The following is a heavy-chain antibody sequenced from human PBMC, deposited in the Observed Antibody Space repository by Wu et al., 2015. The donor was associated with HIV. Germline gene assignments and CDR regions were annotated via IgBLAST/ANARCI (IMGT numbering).Heavy chain of an antibody. CDR1: GYTXTNYD. CDR3: ARGRGSDYYGSGNYFFDY. J-gene: IGHJ4*02. Sequence: QVQLVQSGAEVKKPGASVKVSCKASGYTXTNYDINWVRQATGQGLEWMGWMNPNSGNTGYAQKFQGRVTMTRNSISTAYMELSSLRSEDTAVYYCARGRGSDYYGSGNYFFDYWGQGTLVTVSS. CDR2: MNPNSGNT. D-gene: IGHD3-10*01. V-gene: IGHV1-8*01.